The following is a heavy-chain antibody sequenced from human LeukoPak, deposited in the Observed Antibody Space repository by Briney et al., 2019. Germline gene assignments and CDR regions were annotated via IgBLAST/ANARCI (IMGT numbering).Heavy chain of an antibody. CDR3: ARDKGYYYDSSGYNLFDY. J-gene: IGHJ4*02. Sequence: ASVKVSCKASGYIFTGYYMHWVRQAPGQGLEWMGWINPNSGDTNYAQKFQGRVTMTRDTSISTAYMELSRLRSDDTAVYYCARDKGYYYDSSGYNLFDYWGQGTLVTVSS. D-gene: IGHD3-22*01. CDR1: GYIFTGYY. CDR2: INPNSGDT. V-gene: IGHV1-2*02.